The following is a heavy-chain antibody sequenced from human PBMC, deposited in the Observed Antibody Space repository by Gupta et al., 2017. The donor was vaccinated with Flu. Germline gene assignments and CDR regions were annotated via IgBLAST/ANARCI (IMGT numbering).Heavy chain of an antibody. CDR1: GFTFSSYG. D-gene: IGHD3-22*01. CDR3: AKVISYYYDSSGAFDY. J-gene: IGHJ4*02. V-gene: IGHV3-30*18. CDR2: ISYDGSNK. Sequence: QVQLVESGGGVVQPGRSLRLSCAASGFTFSSYGMHWVRQAPGKGLEWVAVISYDGSNKYYADSVKGRFTISRDNSKNTLYLQMNSLRAEDTAVYYCAKVISYYYDSSGAFDYWGQGTLVTVSS.